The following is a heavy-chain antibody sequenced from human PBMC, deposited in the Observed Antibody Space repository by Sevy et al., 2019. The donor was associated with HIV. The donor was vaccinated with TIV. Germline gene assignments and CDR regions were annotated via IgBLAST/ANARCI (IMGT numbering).Heavy chain of an antibody. Sequence: SETLSLTCTVSGGSMSSGSYYWTWIRQPAGKGLEWLGRIYNSGSTNYNPSLKSRLTMSVDTSKNQFSVKLSSVTATDTAVYYCARVPVYDSGGYRLYYYGTDVWGQGTTVTVSS. V-gene: IGHV4-61*02. D-gene: IGHD3-22*01. CDR1: GGSMSSGSYY. CDR3: ARVPVYDSGGYRLYYYGTDV. CDR2: IYNSGST. J-gene: IGHJ6*02.